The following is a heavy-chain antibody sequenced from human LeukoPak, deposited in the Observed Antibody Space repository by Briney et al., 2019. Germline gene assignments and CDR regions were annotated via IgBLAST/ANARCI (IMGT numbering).Heavy chain of an antibody. J-gene: IGHJ4*02. D-gene: IGHD6-19*01. Sequence: SQTLSLTCAISGDSVSSNSAAWNWIRQSPSRGLEWLGRTYYRSKWYNDYAVSVKSRITINPDTSKNQFSLQLNSVTPEDTAVYHCARAITTRYSSGWYSVDYWGQGTLVTVSS. CDR3: ARAITTRYSSGWYSVDY. V-gene: IGHV6-1*01. CDR2: TYYRSKWYN. CDR1: GDSVSSNSAA.